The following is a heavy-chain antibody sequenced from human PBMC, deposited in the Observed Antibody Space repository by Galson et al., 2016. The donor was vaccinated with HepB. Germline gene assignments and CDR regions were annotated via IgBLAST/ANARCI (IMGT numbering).Heavy chain of an antibody. CDR1: GGSFSGYY. CDR2: INHGGSA. CDR3: ARTQAVAGPNRFDP. D-gene: IGHD6-19*01. Sequence: ETLSLTCGVSGGSFSGYYGSWIRQPPGKGLEWIGEINHGGSANYNPSLKSRVTFSVDTSKNQFSLKLRSVTAADTAIYYCARTQAVAGPNRFDPWGQGTLVSVSS. V-gene: IGHV4-34*01. J-gene: IGHJ5*02.